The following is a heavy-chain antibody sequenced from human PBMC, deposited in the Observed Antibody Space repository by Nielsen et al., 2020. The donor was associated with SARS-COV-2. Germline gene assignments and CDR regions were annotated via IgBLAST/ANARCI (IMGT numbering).Heavy chain of an antibody. D-gene: IGHD3-22*01. CDR2: IYYSGST. Sequence: GSLRLSCTVSGGSISSYYWSWIRQPPGKGLEWIGYIYYSGSTNYNPSLKSRVTISVDTSKNQFSLKLSSVTAADTAVYYCARARITMIVVVKAFDIWGQGTMVTVSS. CDR1: GGSISSYY. CDR3: ARARITMIVVVKAFDI. V-gene: IGHV4-59*08. J-gene: IGHJ3*02.